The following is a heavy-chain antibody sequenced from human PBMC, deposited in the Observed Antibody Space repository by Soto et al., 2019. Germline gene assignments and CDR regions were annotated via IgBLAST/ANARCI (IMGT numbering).Heavy chain of an antibody. CDR3: ARHRAYGDYARIYFDY. V-gene: IGHV4-39*01. CDR1: GGCMRSSRDC. CDR2: VYYGGSA. J-gene: IGHJ4*02. Sequence: ESLALTCAVSGGCMRSSRDCWGWLRQPPGKGLEWIGSVYYGGSAYYNPSLKSRVAISVDTSKNQFSLRLNSVTAADTAVYYCARHRAYGDYARIYFDYWGQGTLVTVSS. D-gene: IGHD4-17*01.